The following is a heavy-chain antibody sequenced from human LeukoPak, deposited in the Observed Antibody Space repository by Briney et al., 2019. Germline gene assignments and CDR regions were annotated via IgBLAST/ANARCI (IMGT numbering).Heavy chain of an antibody. Sequence: SETLSLTCTVSGGSISSSSYYWGWIRQPPGKGLEWIGSVYYSGSTYYNPSLKSRVTISVDTSKNQFSLKLSSVTAADTAVYYCARDLVPDYWGQGTLVAVSS. V-gene: IGHV4-39*07. D-gene: IGHD6-13*01. CDR2: VYYSGST. J-gene: IGHJ4*02. CDR1: GGSISSSSYY. CDR3: ARDLVPDY.